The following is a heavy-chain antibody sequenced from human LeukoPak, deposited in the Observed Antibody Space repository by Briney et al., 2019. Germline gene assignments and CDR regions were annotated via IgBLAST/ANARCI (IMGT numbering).Heavy chain of an antibody. Sequence: ASVKVSCKASGYTFTSYAMHWVRQAPGQRLEWIGWINAGNGNTKYSQELQGRVTITRDTSASTGYMELSSLRSEDMAVYYCARDNSVGDNAWWFDPWGQGTLVTVSS. CDR1: GYTFTSYA. V-gene: IGHV1-3*03. D-gene: IGHD1-26*01. CDR2: INAGNGNT. J-gene: IGHJ5*02. CDR3: ARDNSVGDNAWWFDP.